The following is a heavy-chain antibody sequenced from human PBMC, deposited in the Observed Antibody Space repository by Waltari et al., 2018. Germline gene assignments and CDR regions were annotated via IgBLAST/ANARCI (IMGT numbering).Heavy chain of an antibody. V-gene: IGHV4-59*01. CDR2: IYYSGST. J-gene: IGHJ6*03. Sequence: QVQLQESGPGLVKPSETLSLTCTVSGGSISSYYWSWIRQPPGKGLEWIGYIYYSGSTNYNPSLKSRVTISVDTSKNQFSLKLSSVTAADTAVYYCARASSSSSTFGEINYYMDVWGKGTTVTVSS. CDR3: ARASSSSSTFGEINYYMDV. D-gene: IGHD6-6*01. CDR1: GGSISSYY.